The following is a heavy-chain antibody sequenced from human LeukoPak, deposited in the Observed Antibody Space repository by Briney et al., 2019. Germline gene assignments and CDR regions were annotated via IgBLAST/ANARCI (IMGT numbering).Heavy chain of an antibody. D-gene: IGHD2-2*01. Sequence: ASVKVSCKASGYTFTSYDINWVRQATGQGLEWMGWMNPNSGNTGYAQKFQGRVTMTRNTSISTAYMELSSLRSEDTAVYYCARGLRSTRFYYYGMDVWGQGTLVTVSS. CDR3: ARGLRSTRFYYYGMDV. V-gene: IGHV1-8*01. CDR1: GYTFTSYD. CDR2: MNPNSGNT. J-gene: IGHJ6*02.